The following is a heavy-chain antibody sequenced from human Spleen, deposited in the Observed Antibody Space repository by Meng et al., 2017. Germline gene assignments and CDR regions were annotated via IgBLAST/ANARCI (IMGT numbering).Heavy chain of an antibody. CDR3: AGVYYYGSGYNPHYYYYGMDV. CDR1: GGSISSYY. V-gene: IGHV4-59*01. J-gene: IGHJ6*02. CDR2: IYYSGST. D-gene: IGHD3-10*01. Sequence: SETLSLTCTVSGGSISSYYWSWIRQPPGKGLEWIGHIYYSGSTNYNPSLKSRVTISVDTSKNQFSLTLSSVTAADTAVYYCAGVYYYGSGYNPHYYYYGMDVWGQGTTVTVSS.